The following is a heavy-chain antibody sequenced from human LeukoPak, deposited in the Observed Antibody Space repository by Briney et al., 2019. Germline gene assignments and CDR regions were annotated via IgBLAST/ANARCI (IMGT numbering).Heavy chain of an antibody. CDR3: AKAGVRYFDSSGLYAFDF. J-gene: IGHJ3*01. CDR2: VNYRGST. V-gene: IGHV4-39*01. Sequence: SETLSPTCAVAGGSISSTSYYWAWIPQPPRKGLEWIGPVNYRGSTYHNTSLKSRVTMSVDTSRNQFSLTWSSVDAADTAVYYCAKAGVRYFDSSGLYAFDFWGQGITVTVSS. D-gene: IGHD3-22*01. CDR1: GGSISSTSYY.